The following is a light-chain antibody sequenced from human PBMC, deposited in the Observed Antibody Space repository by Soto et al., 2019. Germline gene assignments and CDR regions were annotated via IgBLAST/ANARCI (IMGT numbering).Light chain of an antibody. V-gene: IGKV3-11*01. CDR2: EAS. CDR3: QQRYAWPPLT. Sequence: EVVLTQSPATLSLSPGERATLSCRASQSVGIHLAWYQQKPGQSPRLLIYEASNRATGIPARFSGSGSGTDFILTISSLEAEDFAVYYCQQRYAWPPLTFGGGTKVEIK. J-gene: IGKJ4*01. CDR1: QSVGIH.